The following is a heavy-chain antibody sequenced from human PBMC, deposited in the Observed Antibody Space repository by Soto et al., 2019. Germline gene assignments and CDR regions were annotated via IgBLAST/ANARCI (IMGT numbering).Heavy chain of an antibody. V-gene: IGHV3-23*01. Sequence: PAGSLRLSCAVSGFTFSSYAMSWVRQAPGMGLEWVATISGRGGTTYSADSVKGRVTISRDNSKNSLDLQMNSLRAEDTAVYYCANHETSPDFYYYYGVDVWGQGTTVTVAS. D-gene: IGHD2-2*01. CDR1: GFTFSSYA. CDR2: ISGRGGTT. J-gene: IGHJ6*02. CDR3: ANHETSPDFYYYYGVDV.